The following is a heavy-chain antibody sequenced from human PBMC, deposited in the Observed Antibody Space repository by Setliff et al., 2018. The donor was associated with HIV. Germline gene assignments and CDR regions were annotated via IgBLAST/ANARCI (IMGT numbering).Heavy chain of an antibody. D-gene: IGHD3-9*01. CDR3: ARDLTGDLFFDY. J-gene: IGHJ4*02. Sequence: GASVKVSCKASGYTFTGYDMHWVRQAPGQGLEWMGWVNPNSGGTNYAQKFQGRVTMTRDTSISIAYMELSRLRSDDTAVYYCARDLTGDLFFDYWGQGTLVTVSS. CDR2: VNPNSGGT. V-gene: IGHV1-2*02. CDR1: GYTFTGYD.